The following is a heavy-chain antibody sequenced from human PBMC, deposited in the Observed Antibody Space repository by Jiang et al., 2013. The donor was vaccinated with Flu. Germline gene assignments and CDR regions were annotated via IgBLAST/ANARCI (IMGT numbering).Heavy chain of an antibody. CDR1: GGSISPYF. CDR3: ARLEIVGGTRGAFDI. Sequence: GPGLVKSSETLSLTCIVSGGSISPYFWSWVRQPPGKGLEWIGYIYYSGSTNYNPSLKSRLTLSVDTSKNQFSLKLNSVTAADTAVYYCARLEIVGGTRGAFDIWGQGTMVTVSS. J-gene: IGHJ3*02. V-gene: IGHV4-59*12. CDR2: IYYSGST. D-gene: IGHD1-26*01.